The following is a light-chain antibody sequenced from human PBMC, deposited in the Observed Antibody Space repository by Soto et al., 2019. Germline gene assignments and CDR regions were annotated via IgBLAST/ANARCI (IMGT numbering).Light chain of an antibody. J-gene: IGLJ1*01. Sequence: QSALTQPASVSGSPGQSITISCTATSSDAGDYNSVSWYQQHPGKAPKLIIYEVSNRPSGLSNRFSGSKSGNTASLTISGLQAEDEADYYCSSYTGNNTLYVFGHGTKVTVL. CDR2: EVS. CDR1: SSDAGDYNS. CDR3: SSYTGNNTLYV. V-gene: IGLV2-14*01.